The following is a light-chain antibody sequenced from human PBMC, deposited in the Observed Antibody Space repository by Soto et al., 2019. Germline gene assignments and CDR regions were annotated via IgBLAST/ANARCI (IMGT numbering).Light chain of an antibody. V-gene: IGLV2-8*01. Sequence: QSVLTQPPSASGSPGHSVTISCTGTSSDVGGYNYVSWYQQHPGKAPQLMIYEVSRRPSGVPDRFSGSKSGNTASLTVSGLQAEDEADYYCSSYAGSNNLLFGGGTKVTV. CDR2: EVS. J-gene: IGLJ2*01. CDR1: SSDVGGYNY. CDR3: SSYAGSNNLL.